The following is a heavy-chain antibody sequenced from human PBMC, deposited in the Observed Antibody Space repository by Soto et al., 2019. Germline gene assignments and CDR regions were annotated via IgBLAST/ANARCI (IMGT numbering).Heavy chain of an antibody. CDR3: VRGLDGDT. J-gene: IGHJ5*02. CDR2: IDSDGSRT. Sequence: EVQLVESGGDLVQPGGSLRLSCAVSGLTFSSYWMHWVRQAPGKGLEWVSRIDSDGSRTNYADSVKGRFTISRDNAKNTLYLQMNSLRADYPAVYYCVRGLDGDTWGQGTLVIVSS. CDR1: GLTFSSYW. V-gene: IGHV3-74*01.